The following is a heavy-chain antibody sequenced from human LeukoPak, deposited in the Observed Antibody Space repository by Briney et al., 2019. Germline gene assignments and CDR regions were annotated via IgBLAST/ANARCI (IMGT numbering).Heavy chain of an antibody. D-gene: IGHD6-19*01. J-gene: IGHJ4*02. Sequence: GGSLRLSCAASGFNFSSYEMNWVRQAPGKGLEWVSYIGSSGRIIYYADSVKGRFTISRDNAKNSLYLQLNSLRADDTRVYYCARDSGAVAFDYWGQGNLVTVSS. CDR3: ARDSGAVAFDY. CDR1: GFNFSSYE. V-gene: IGHV3-48*03. CDR2: IGSSGRII.